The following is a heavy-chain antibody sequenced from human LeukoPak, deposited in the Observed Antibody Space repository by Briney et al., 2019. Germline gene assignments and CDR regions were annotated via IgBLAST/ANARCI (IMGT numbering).Heavy chain of an antibody. CDR2: IYTSGST. J-gene: IGHJ3*02. V-gene: IGHV4-4*07. Sequence: SETLSLTCTVSGGSISSYYWSWIRQPAGKGLEWIGRIYTSGSTNYNPSLKSRVTMSVDTSKNQFSLKLSSVTAADTAVYYCARGRSDVVLMVYARDDAFDIWGQGTMVTVSS. CDR3: ARGRSDVVLMVYARDDAFDI. D-gene: IGHD2-8*01. CDR1: GGSISSYY.